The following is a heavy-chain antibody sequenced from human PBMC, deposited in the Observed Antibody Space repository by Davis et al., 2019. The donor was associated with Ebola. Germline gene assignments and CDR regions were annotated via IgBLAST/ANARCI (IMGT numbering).Heavy chain of an antibody. CDR2: IKQDGSEK. CDR1: GFTFSSYW. J-gene: IGHJ4*02. CDR3: ARYSGTYRDY. V-gene: IGHV3-7*01. Sequence: GGSLRLSCAASGFTFSSYWMSWVRQAPGKGLEWVANIKQDGSEKYYVDSVKGRFTISRDNAKDSLHLQMNSLRVEDTAVYYCARYSGTYRDYWGQGTLVTVSS. D-gene: IGHD1-26*01.